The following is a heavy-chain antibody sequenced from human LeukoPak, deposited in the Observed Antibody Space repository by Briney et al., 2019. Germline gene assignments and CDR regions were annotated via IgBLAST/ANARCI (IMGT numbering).Heavy chain of an antibody. CDR3: ARGYDYVWGSYRVNWFDP. J-gene: IGHJ5*02. V-gene: IGHV1-2*02. CDR1: GYTFTGYY. Sequence: SVKVSCKASGYTFTGYYMHWVRQAPGQGLEWMGWINPNSGGTNYAQKFQGRLTMTRDTSISTAYMELSRLRSDDTAVYYCARGYDYVWGSYRVNWFDPWGQGTLVTVSS. D-gene: IGHD3-16*02. CDR2: INPNSGGT.